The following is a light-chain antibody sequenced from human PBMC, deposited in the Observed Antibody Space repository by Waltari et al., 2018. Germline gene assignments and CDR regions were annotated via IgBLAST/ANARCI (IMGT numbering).Light chain of an antibody. CDR3: HQAHSFPHT. CDR2: AAS. V-gene: IGKV1-12*01. J-gene: IGKJ5*01. CDR1: QGIGGW. Sequence: DIQMNQSPSPVSAFVGDRVTITCRASQGIGGWLAWYQQKPGKAPNLLIYAASSLQTGVPSRFSGSGFGTDFTLTISSLQPEDFATYYCHQAHSFPHTFGQGTRLEIK.